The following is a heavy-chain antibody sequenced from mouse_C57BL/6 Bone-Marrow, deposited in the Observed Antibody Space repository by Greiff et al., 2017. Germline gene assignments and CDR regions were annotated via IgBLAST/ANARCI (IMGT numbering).Heavy chain of an antibody. D-gene: IGHD1-1*01. J-gene: IGHJ1*03. CDR1: GFTFSSYA. V-gene: IGHV5-4*01. CDR2: ISDGGSYT. Sequence: EVKLVESGGGLVKPGGSLKLSCAASGFTFSSYAMSWVRQTPEKRLEWVATISDGGSYTYYPDNVKGRFTISRDNDENNLYLLMSHLKSEDTAMYYCARDLDYYGSPWYFDVWGTGTTVTVSS. CDR3: ARDLDYYGSPWYFDV.